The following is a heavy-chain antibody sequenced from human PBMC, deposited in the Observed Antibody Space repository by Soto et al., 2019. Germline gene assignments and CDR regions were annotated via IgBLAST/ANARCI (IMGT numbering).Heavy chain of an antibody. V-gene: IGHV1-69*13. J-gene: IGHJ6*02. D-gene: IGHD2-21*02. CDR3: AAGYCGGDCYSEVYYYGMDV. CDR1: GGTFSSYC. Sequence: SVKVSCKASGGTFSSYCISWVRQAPVQGLEWMGGIIPIFGRANYAQKFQGRVTITADESTSTAYMELSSLRSEDTAVYYCAAGYCGGDCYSEVYYYGMDVWGQGTTVTVSS. CDR2: IIPIFGRA.